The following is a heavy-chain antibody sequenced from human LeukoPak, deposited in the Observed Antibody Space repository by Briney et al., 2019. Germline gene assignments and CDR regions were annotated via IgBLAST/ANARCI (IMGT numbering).Heavy chain of an antibody. CDR1: GYTFTRYH. CDR2: INPSGST. CDR3: AREEVLTGYYIHFDY. J-gene: IGHJ4*02. D-gene: IGHD3-9*01. V-gene: IGHV1-46*01. Sequence: GASVKVSCKATGYTFTRYHMHWVRQAPGQGLEWMGLINPSGSTVYAQKFQDRVTMTTDTSTSTVYMELSSLRSEDTAVYFCAREEVLTGYYIHFDYWGQGTLVTVSS.